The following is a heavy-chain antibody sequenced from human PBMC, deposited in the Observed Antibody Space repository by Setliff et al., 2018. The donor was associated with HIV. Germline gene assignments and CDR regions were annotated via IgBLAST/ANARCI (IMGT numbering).Heavy chain of an antibody. J-gene: IGHJ5*02. Sequence: SETLSLTCTVSGGSISSSSYYWGWIRQPPGKGLEWIGSIYYSGSTYYNPSLKSRLTISVDTSKNQFYLKLSSVTAADTAVYYCASRVYYYDSSGYLREEGFDPWGQGTLVTVSS. D-gene: IGHD3-22*01. CDR1: GGSISSSSYY. CDR3: ASRVYYYDSSGYLREEGFDP. V-gene: IGHV4-39*01. CDR2: IYYSGST.